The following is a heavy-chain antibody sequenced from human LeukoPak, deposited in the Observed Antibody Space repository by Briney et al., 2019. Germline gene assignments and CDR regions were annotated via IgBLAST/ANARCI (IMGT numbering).Heavy chain of an antibody. Sequence: PSETLSLTCAVSGFSISSYYWSWIRQPPGKGLEWIGYIYYRGSTKYNHSLKSRVTISLDTSKYQFSLKLSSVTAADTAVYYCARGGPPVTIFGVVISWFDPWGQGTLVTVSS. V-gene: IGHV4-59*01. CDR2: IYYRGST. D-gene: IGHD3-3*01. J-gene: IGHJ5*02. CDR1: GFSISSYY. CDR3: ARGGPPVTIFGVVISWFDP.